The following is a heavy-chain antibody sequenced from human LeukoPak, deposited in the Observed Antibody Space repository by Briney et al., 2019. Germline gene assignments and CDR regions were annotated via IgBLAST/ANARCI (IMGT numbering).Heavy chain of an antibody. CDR2: IKQNGGEK. CDR3: AKDSSGYLDY. Sequence: GGSLRLSCSASGFTFSSYWMSWVRQAPGKGLEWVANIKQNGGEKYYVDSVKGRFTISRDNSKNTLYLQMNSLRAEDTAVYYCAKDSSGYLDYWGQGTLVTVSS. V-gene: IGHV3-7*01. D-gene: IGHD3-22*01. J-gene: IGHJ4*02. CDR1: GFTFSSYW.